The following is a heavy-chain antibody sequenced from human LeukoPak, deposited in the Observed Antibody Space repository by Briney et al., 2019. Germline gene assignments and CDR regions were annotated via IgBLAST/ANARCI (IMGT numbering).Heavy chain of an antibody. J-gene: IGHJ6*02. Sequence: GGSLRLSCAASGFTFSSYAMSWVRQAPGKGLEWVSAISGSGGSTYYADSVKGRFTISRDNAKNSLYLQMNSLRDEDTAVYYCASTPTGYCSSTSCYKKGYYYGMDVWGQGTTVTVSS. CDR2: ISGSGGST. V-gene: IGHV3-23*01. CDR1: GFTFSSYA. CDR3: ASTPTGYCSSTSCYKKGYYYGMDV. D-gene: IGHD2-2*02.